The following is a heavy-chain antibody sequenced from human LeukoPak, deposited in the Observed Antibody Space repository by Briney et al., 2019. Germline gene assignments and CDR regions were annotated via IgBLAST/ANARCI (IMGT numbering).Heavy chain of an antibody. D-gene: IGHD3-22*01. CDR3: ARVEYYYDSSGYYSFDYFDY. J-gene: IGHJ4*02. CDR1: GGSISSSSYY. CDR2: IYYSGST. V-gene: IGHV4-39*01. Sequence: SETLSLTCTVSGGSISSSSYYWGWIRQPPGKGLEWIGSIYYSGSTYYNPSLKSRVTIFVDTSKNQFSLKLSSVTAADAAVYYCARVEYYYDSSGYYSFDYFDYWGQGTLVTVSS.